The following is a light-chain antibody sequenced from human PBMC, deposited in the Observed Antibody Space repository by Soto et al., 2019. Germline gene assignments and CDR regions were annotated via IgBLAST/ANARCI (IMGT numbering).Light chain of an antibody. V-gene: IGKV1-17*01. CDR3: LQHNSYPRT. Sequence: DIQMTQSPSSLAASVGDRVTITCRASQGIRTDLGWDQQKPGKDPERLIYAASSLQSGVPPRLSGSGSGTEFTLTISSLQPEDFATYDCLQHNSYPRTFGQGTNVEIK. J-gene: IGKJ1*01. CDR2: AAS. CDR1: QGIRTD.